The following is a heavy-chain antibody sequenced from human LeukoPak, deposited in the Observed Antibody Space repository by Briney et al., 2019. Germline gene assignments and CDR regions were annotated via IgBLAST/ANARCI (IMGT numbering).Heavy chain of an antibody. D-gene: IGHD3-9*01. CDR3: ARDLPLRYFDRSYYYYMDV. J-gene: IGHJ6*03. Sequence: ASVKVSCKASGYTFTGYYMHWVRQAPGQGLEWMGWINPNSGGTNYAQKFQGRVTMTRDTSISTAYMELSRLRSDDTAVYYCARDLPLRYFDRSYYYYMDVWGKGTTVTVSS. CDR1: GYTFTGYY. CDR2: INPNSGGT. V-gene: IGHV1-2*02.